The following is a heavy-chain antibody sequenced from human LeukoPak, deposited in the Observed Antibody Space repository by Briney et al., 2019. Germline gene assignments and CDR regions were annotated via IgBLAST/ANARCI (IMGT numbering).Heavy chain of an antibody. CDR2: IYYSGST. J-gene: IGHJ4*02. Sequence: SQTLSLTCTVSGGSISSSSYYWGWIRQPPGKGLEWIGSIYYSGSTYYNPSLKSRVTISVDTSKNQFSLKLSSVTAADTAVYYCARLYSSVGYFDYWGQGTLVTVSS. CDR1: GGSISSSSYY. D-gene: IGHD6-19*01. V-gene: IGHV4-39*01. CDR3: ARLYSSVGYFDY.